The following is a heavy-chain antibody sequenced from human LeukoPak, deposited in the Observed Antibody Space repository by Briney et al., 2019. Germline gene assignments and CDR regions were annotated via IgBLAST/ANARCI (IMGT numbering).Heavy chain of an antibody. J-gene: IGHJ6*02. Sequence: SETLSLTCTDPGGSIRSYNWSWIRQPAGKGLEWIWRIYTSGGTNYNPSLKSRVTMPVGTSKNQFSLKLSSVTAADTAVYYCARDLNVWGQGTTVTVSS. CDR1: GGSIRSYN. CDR2: IYTSGGT. V-gene: IGHV4-4*07. CDR3: ARDLNV.